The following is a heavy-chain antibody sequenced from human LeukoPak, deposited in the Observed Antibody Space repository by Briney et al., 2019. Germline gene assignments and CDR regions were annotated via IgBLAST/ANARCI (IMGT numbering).Heavy chain of an antibody. D-gene: IGHD3-16*01. J-gene: IGHJ4*02. CDR3: VREKSGGTYDY. CDR1: GYTFTAYY. Sequence: ASVKVSCKASGYTFTAYYIQWVRQAPGQGLEWMGTIRPGDTRTTYAQKFQGRVTMTWDMSTTTGYMELSSLRSEETALYYCVREKSGGTYDYWGQGTLVTVSS. V-gene: IGHV1-46*01. CDR2: IRPGDTRT.